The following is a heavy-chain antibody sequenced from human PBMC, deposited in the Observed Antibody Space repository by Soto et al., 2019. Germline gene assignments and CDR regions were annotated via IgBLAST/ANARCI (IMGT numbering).Heavy chain of an antibody. Sequence: PSETLSLTRAVYGGSFSGFVWSWIRQPPGKGLEWIGEINHSGSPYYNPSLKSRVTISVDTSKNHLSLNLSSVTAADTAVYYCARGGVKVGNYYYYYGMDVWGQGTKVTSP. CDR3: ARGGVKVGNYYYYYGMDV. CDR2: INHSGSP. CDR1: GGSFSGFV. J-gene: IGHJ6*02. D-gene: IGHD7-27*01. V-gene: IGHV4-34*01.